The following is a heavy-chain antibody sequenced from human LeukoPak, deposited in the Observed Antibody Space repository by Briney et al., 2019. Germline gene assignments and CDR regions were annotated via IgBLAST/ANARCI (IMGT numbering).Heavy chain of an antibody. CDR2: INSDGSST. D-gene: IGHD3-22*01. CDR1: GFTFSSYW. J-gene: IGHJ4*02. Sequence: GGSLRLSCEASGFTFSSYWMTWVRQAPGKGLVWVSRINSDGSSTSYADSVKGRFTISRDNAKNTLYLQMNSLRAEDTAVYYCARASWDYYDSSGPPSTFDYWGQGTLVTVSS. CDR3: ARASWDYYDSSGPPSTFDY. V-gene: IGHV3-74*01.